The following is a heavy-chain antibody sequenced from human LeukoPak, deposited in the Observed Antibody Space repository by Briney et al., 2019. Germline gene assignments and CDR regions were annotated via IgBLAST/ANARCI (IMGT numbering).Heavy chain of an antibody. CDR3: ARAAGYGSGSYPDY. CDR2: INPNSGGT. V-gene: IGHV1-2*02. CDR1: GYTFTGYY. Sequence: GASVKVSCKASGYTFTGYYMHWVRQAPGQGLEWMGWINPNSGGTNYAQKFQGRVTMTRDTSISTAYMELSRLRSDDTAVYYCARAAGYGSGSYPDYWGQGTLVTVSS. D-gene: IGHD3-10*01. J-gene: IGHJ4*02.